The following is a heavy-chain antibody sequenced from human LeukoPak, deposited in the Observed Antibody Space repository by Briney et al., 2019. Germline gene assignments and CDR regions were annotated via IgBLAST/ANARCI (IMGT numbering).Heavy chain of an antibody. CDR3: AAERRYYYDSSGYHPLYFDY. CDR2: INHSGST. V-gene: IGHV4-34*01. CDR1: GGSFSGYY. D-gene: IGHD3-22*01. J-gene: IGHJ4*02. Sequence: SETLSLTCAVYGGSFSGYYWSWIRQPPGKGLEWIGEINHSGSTNYNPSLKSRVTISVDTSKNQFSLKLSSVTAADTAVYYCAAERRYYYDSSGYHPLYFDYWGQGTLVTVSS.